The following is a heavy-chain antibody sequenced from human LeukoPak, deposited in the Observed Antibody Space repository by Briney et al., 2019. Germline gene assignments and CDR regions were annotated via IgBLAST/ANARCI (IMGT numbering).Heavy chain of an antibody. CDR1: GSSISSYY. CDR2: IYYSGST. J-gene: IGHJ5*02. Sequence: SETLSLTCTVSGSSISSYYWSWIRQPPGKGLEWIGYIYYSGSTNYNPSLKSRVTISVDTSKSQFSLKLSSVTAADTAVYYCAGWYSSSWYGGFDPWGQGTLVTVSS. V-gene: IGHV4-59*01. CDR3: AGWYSSSWYGGFDP. D-gene: IGHD6-13*01.